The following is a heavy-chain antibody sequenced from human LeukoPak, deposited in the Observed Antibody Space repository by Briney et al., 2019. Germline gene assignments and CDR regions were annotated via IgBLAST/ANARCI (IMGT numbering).Heavy chain of an antibody. Sequence: GSLRLSCAASGFTFSSYWMHWVRQAPGKGLVWVSRINSDGSSTSYADSVKGRFTISRDNAKNTLYLQMNSLRAEDTAVYYCAREDYDILTGYNWFDPWGQGTLVTVSS. CDR1: GFTFSSYW. D-gene: IGHD3-9*01. CDR2: INSDGSST. CDR3: AREDYDILTGYNWFDP. V-gene: IGHV3-74*01. J-gene: IGHJ5*02.